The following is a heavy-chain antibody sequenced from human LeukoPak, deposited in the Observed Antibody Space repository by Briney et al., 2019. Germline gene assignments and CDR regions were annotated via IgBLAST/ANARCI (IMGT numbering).Heavy chain of an antibody. CDR1: GFTLSPYW. CDR3: ARDQWGPDV. CDR2: IKQDGSEE. V-gene: IGHV3-7*03. D-gene: IGHD2-8*01. Sequence: GGSLRLSCAVSGFTLSPYWMTWVRQAPGKGLEWVANIKQDGSEEYYVDSVKGRFTISRDNAKNSLYLQMNSLRVEDTAVYYCARDQWGPDVWGKGTTVTVSS. J-gene: IGHJ6*04.